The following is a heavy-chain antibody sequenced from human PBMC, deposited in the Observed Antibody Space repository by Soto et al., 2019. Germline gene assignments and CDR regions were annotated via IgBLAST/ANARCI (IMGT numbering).Heavy chain of an antibody. CDR1: GFTFSSHG. V-gene: IGHV3-33*01. CDR3: ARVLTVSLDY. J-gene: IGHJ4*02. CDR2: IWYDGSKD. D-gene: IGHD4-17*01. Sequence: GGSLRLSCAASGFTFSSHGMNWVRQAPGKGLEWVAGIWYDGSKDYYADSVRGRFSITRDNSKNTLYLQMNSLSVEDTAVYYCARVLTVSLDYWGQGTQVTVSS.